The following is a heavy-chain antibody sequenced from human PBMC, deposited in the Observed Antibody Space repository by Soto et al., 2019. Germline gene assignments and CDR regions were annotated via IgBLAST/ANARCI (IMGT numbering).Heavy chain of an antibody. D-gene: IGHD2-8*01. CDR1: GGSLGEGYY. CDR3: ARHMVYSRYGFEV. CDR2: VYYSGTT. V-gene: IGHV4-39*01. J-gene: IGHJ3*01. Sequence: SGTLSPTRSVSGGSLGEGYYWAWIRQAPGKVLEWIGSVYYSGTTYYNPSLRSRIDISVDTAKNQFSLNLISVTTADSATYYCARHMVYSRYGFEVWGPGKMVTVSS.